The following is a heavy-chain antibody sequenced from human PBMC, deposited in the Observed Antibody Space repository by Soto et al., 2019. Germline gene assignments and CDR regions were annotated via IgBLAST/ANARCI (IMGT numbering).Heavy chain of an antibody. CDR1: GGTFSSYA. J-gene: IGHJ4*02. Sequence: QVQLVQSGAEGKTPGSSVKVSCKASGGTFSSYAISWLRQAPGQGLEWMGGIIPIFGTANYAQKLQGRVTITANESTSTASMELSSLRSEDTAVYYCAREVGNIVVEGILGYFEYWGQGTLVTVSS. CDR3: AREVGNIVVEGILGYFEY. CDR2: IIPIFGTA. D-gene: IGHD2-15*01. V-gene: IGHV1-69*01.